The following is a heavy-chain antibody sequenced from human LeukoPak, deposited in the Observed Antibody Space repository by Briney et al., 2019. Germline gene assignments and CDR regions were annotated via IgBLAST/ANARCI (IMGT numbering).Heavy chain of an antibody. CDR3: AKDSIPIDI. Sequence: GGSLRLSCAASGFTVSSNYMSWVRQAPGKGLEWVSFIYSDNTHYSDSVKGRFTISRDNSKNTLYLQMNSLRAEDTAVYYCAKDSIPIDIWGQGTMVTVSS. V-gene: IGHV3-53*01. J-gene: IGHJ3*02. D-gene: IGHD2-21*01. CDR2: IYSDNT. CDR1: GFTVSSNY.